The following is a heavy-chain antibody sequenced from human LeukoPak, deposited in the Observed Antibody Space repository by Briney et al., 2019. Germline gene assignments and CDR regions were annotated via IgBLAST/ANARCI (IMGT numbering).Heavy chain of an antibody. J-gene: IGHJ6*03. V-gene: IGHV4-59*01. Sequence: PSETLSLTCSVSDDSITMYYWTWIRQPPGKGLEWIGYVDHTGSTNFNPSLNGRVSIPRDTTKNLFSLRLRSVTAAYTAVYFCARGRVSSSTWYSTYYYYFYMDVWGKGTTVTVSS. CDR1: DDSITMYY. CDR3: ARGRVSSSTWYSTYYYYFYMDV. CDR2: VDHTGST. D-gene: IGHD1-1*01.